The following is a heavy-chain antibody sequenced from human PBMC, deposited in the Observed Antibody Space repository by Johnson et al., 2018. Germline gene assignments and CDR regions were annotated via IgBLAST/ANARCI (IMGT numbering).Heavy chain of an antibody. J-gene: IGHJ3*02. CDR1: GFTFGDYV. CDR3: TREGIVVVPAAIGRTFDI. Sequence: EVQLVESGGGLVKXGRSLRLXCTASGFTFGDYVMSWFRQAPGKGLEWVGFIRSKPYGGTIEYAASVKGRFNISRDDSKNIDYLQMNSLKTEDTAVYYCTREGIVVVPAAIGRTFDIWGQGTMVTVSS. D-gene: IGHD2-2*01. CDR2: IRSKPYGGTI. V-gene: IGHV3-49*05.